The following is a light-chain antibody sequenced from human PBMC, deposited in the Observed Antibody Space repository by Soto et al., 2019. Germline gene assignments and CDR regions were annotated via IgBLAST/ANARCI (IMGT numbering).Light chain of an antibody. V-gene: IGKV1-39*01. Sequence: DIQMTQSPSSLSASVGDRVTITCRASQSISSYLNWYQQKPGKAPKLLIYAASSLQSGVPSRFSGSGSGTAFTLTISSLQPEDFATYYCQQSYSTPRGLFTFGPGTKVDIK. CDR3: QQSYSTPRGLFT. CDR1: QSISSY. J-gene: IGKJ3*01. CDR2: AAS.